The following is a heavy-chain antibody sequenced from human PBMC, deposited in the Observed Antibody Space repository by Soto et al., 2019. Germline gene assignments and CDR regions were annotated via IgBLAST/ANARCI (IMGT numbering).Heavy chain of an antibody. CDR2: IYYSGST. V-gene: IGHV4-59*01. Sequence: SETLPLTCTVSGGSISSYYWSWIRQPPGKGLEWIGYIYYSGSTNYNPSLKSRVTISVDTSKNQFSLNLISVTAPDTTVDYFGRVPPPVFFYFVWGRFRPRLGYFDYWGQGTLVIV. CDR1: GGSISSYY. D-gene: IGHD3-16*02. CDR3: GRVPPPVFFYFVWGRFRPRLGYFDY. J-gene: IGHJ4*02.